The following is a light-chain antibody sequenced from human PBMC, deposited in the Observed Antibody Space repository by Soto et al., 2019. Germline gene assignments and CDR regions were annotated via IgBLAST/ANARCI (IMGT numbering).Light chain of an antibody. CDR3: QQYGSSPRT. CDR1: QNVRSRS. Sequence: DIALTQSPGTLSLSPGARATISCRASQNVRSRSLAWYQQNPGQAPRLLIYGTSTRATGIQDRFSGSGSGTDFSLTISSLEPGDLAVYYCQQYGSSPRTFGQGTQVEIK. J-gene: IGKJ1*01. V-gene: IGKV3-20*01. CDR2: GTS.